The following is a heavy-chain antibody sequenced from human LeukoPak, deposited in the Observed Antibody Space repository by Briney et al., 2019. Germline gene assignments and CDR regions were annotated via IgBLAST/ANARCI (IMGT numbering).Heavy chain of an antibody. V-gene: IGHV1-18*01. CDR1: GYAFTSSG. Sequence: ASVKVSCKASGYAFTSSGFSWVRQAPGQGLEWMGWISVYNGNTNYAQKLQGRVTMTTDTSTSTAYMELRSLRSDDTAVYYCARDIAAAGTKTVDYWGPGTLVTVSS. CDR2: ISVYNGNT. D-gene: IGHD6-13*01. J-gene: IGHJ4*02. CDR3: ARDIAAAGTKTVDY.